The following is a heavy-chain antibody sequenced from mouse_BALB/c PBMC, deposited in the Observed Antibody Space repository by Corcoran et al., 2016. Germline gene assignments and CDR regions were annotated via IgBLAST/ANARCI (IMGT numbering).Heavy chain of an antibody. CDR2: INTYTGEP. CDR1: GYTFTNNG. D-gene: IGHD6-2*01. J-gene: IGHJ4*01. CDR3: TRESYAMDY. Sequence: QIQLVQSGPELKKPGETVKISCKASGYTFTNNGMNWVMQAPGKGLKWMGWINTYTGEPTYADDFKGRFAFSLETSASTAYLQINNLKNEDTATYFCTRESYAMDYWGQGTSVTVSS. V-gene: IGHV9-3-1*01.